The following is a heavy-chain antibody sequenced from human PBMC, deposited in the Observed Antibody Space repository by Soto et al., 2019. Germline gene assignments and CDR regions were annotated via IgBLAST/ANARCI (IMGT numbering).Heavy chain of an antibody. CDR2: IDPSDSYT. J-gene: IGHJ6*02. CDR3: ARHGFEWFGENPLNYYYYGGMDV. D-gene: IGHD3-10*01. CDR1: GYSFTSYW. V-gene: IGHV5-10-1*01. Sequence: GESLKISRKGPGYSFTSYWISWVRQMPGQGLEWMGRIDPSDSYTNYSPSFQGHVTISADKSISTAYLQWSSLKDSDTAMCYCARHGFEWFGENPLNYYYYGGMDVWGQGTTVTVSS.